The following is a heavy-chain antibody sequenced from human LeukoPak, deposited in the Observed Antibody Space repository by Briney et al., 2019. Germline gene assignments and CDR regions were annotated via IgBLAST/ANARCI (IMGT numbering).Heavy chain of an antibody. CDR1: GFTFSSYA. Sequence: GGSLRLSCAASGFTFSSYAMNWVRQAPGKGLEWVSAISGSGGSTYYADSVKGRFTISRDNSKNTLYLQMNSLRAEDTAVYYGGKDDLGLIASFDYGAQETVVTVSS. V-gene: IGHV3-23*01. D-gene: IGHD2/OR15-2a*01. CDR2: ISGSGGST. J-gene: IGHJ4*02. CDR3: GKDDLGLIASFDY.